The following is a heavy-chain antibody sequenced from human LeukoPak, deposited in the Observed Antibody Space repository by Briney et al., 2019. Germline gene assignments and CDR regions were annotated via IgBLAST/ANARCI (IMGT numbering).Heavy chain of an antibody. CDR1: GFTFSSYG. CDR3: AKDTIADYFYYYMDV. D-gene: IGHD3-9*01. Sequence: RGSLRLSCAASGFTFSSYGMHWVRQAPGKGLEWVAFIRYDGSNKYYADSVKGRFTISRDNSKNTLYLQMNSLRAEDTAVYYCAKDTIADYFYYYMDVWGKGTTVTISS. V-gene: IGHV3-30*02. CDR2: IRYDGSNK. J-gene: IGHJ6*03.